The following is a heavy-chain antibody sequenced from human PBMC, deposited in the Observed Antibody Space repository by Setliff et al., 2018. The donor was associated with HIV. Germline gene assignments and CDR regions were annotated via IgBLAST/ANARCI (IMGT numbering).Heavy chain of an antibody. D-gene: IGHD3-10*01. CDR1: GYSFTTYW. CDR2: IYPGDSNT. Sequence: GESLKISCKGSGYSFTTYWIGWVRQMPGKGLEWMGIIYPGDSNTIYSPSFQGQVTISADKSISTAFLQWRSLKASDTAIYYCARLPSLLWFGELNYYFDYWGQGTLVTVSS. V-gene: IGHV5-51*01. J-gene: IGHJ4*02. CDR3: ARLPSLLWFGELNYYFDY.